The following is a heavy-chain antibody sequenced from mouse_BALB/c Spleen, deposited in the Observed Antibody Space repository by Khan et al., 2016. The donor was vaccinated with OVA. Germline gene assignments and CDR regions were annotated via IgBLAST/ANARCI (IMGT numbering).Heavy chain of an antibody. CDR3: ARDRIDY. CDR1: GYTFTSYW. J-gene: IGHJ2*01. CDR2: INPTSGYT. Sequence: VQLQQSGAELAKPGASVKMSCTASGYTFTSYWMHWIKQRPGQGLEWIGYINPTSGYTDYNQKFKDKATLNADKSSSTAYMQLSSLTSDDSAVYYCARDRIDYWGQGTALTGSS. V-gene: IGHV1-7*01.